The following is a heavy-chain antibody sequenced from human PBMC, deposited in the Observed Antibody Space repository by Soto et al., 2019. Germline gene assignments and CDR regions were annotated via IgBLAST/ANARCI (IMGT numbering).Heavy chain of an antibody. V-gene: IGHV4-4*07. J-gene: IGHJ4*02. CDR2: IYTSGST. Sequence: SETLSLTCTVSGGSISSYYWSWIRQPAGKGLEWIGRIYTSGSTNYNPSLKSRVTMSVDTSKNQFSLKLSSVTAADTAVYYCARGYRYDSSGDLDYWGQGTLVTVSS. CDR1: GGSISSYY. CDR3: ARGYRYDSSGDLDY. D-gene: IGHD3-22*01.